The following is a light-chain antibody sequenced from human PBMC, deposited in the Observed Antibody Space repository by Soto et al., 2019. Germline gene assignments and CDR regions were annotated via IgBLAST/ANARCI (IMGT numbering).Light chain of an antibody. CDR1: QSVSSSF. Sequence: EIVLTQSPGTLSLSPGERATLSCRASQSVSSSFLAWYQQRPGQAPRLLIYGASTRATGIPDRFSGSGSGTDFTLRISRLEPEDFAVYHCQHYGSSPPMYNFGQGNKLEIK. V-gene: IGKV3-20*01. CDR3: QHYGSSPPMYN. CDR2: GAS. J-gene: IGKJ2*01.